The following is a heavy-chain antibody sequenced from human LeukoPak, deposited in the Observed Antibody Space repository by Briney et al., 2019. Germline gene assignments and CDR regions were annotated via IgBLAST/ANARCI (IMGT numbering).Heavy chain of an antibody. V-gene: IGHV3-48*03. CDR1: GFTFSSFE. J-gene: IGHJ5*02. D-gene: IGHD1-20*01. CDR3: ARESRAADDNSVGFDP. Sequence: GGSLRLSCSASGFTFSSFEMHWVRQAQGKGLGWVSYISASGSNVYYLDSVKGRFTSSRDNAKNSLFLQMNSLRADGTAVYYCARESRAADDNSVGFDPWGQGTLVTVS. CDR2: ISASGSNV.